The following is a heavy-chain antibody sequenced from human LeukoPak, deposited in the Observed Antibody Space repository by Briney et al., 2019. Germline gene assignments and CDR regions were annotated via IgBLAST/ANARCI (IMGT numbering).Heavy chain of an antibody. Sequence: SETLSLTCTVSGGSISSYYWTWIRQPPGKGLEWIGYIYYSGSTNYNPSLKSRVTISVDTSKNQFSLKLTSVTAADTAVYYCARHRIAAAGTVVYWGQGTLVTVSS. J-gene: IGHJ4*02. D-gene: IGHD6-13*01. V-gene: IGHV4-59*01. CDR3: ARHRIAAAGTVVY. CDR2: IYYSGST. CDR1: GGSISSYY.